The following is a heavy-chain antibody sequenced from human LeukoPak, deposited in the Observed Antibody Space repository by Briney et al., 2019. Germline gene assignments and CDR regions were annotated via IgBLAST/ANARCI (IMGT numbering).Heavy chain of an antibody. CDR2: ISGSVGST. D-gene: IGHD6-19*01. V-gene: IGHV3-23*01. J-gene: IGHJ6*04. CDR1: GFTFSSYG. Sequence: GGSLRLSCAASGFTFSSYGMSWVRQAPGKGLEWVSTISGSVGSTYYADSVKGRFTISKDTSKNRLYLQMTSLKAADTAVYYCAKEGGGSSGWYLDFYYYGMDVWGKGTTVTVSS. CDR3: AKEGGGSSGWYLDFYYYGMDV.